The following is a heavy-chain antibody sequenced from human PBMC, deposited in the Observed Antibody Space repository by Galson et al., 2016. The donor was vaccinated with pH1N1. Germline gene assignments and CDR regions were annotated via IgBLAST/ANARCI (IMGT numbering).Heavy chain of an antibody. CDR2: IYPGDSDT. CDR1: GYSFTSYW. J-gene: IGHJ2*01. D-gene: IGHD3-22*01. CDR3: ARYAVTYYYDSSGYPDWYFDL. Sequence: QSGAEVKQPGESLKISCKGSGYSFTSYWIGWVRQMPGKGLEWMGIIYPGDSDTRYSPSFQGQVTISADKSTSTAYLQWSSLKASDTAIYYCARYAVTYYYDSSGYPDWYFDLWGRGTLVTV. V-gene: IGHV5-51*01.